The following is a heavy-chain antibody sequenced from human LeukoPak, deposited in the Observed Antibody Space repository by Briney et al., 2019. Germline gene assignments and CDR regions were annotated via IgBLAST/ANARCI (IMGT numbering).Heavy chain of an antibody. CDR2: IRHSGTT. V-gene: IGHV4-38-2*02. J-gene: IGHJ4*02. D-gene: IGHD5-18*01. Sequence: SETLSLTCTVSGYSISSGYYWGWIRQPPGKGLELNGTIRHSGTTYYNPSLKSRVTISIDSSKNQFSLKLSSVTAADTAVYYCARGVIQLWSHDYFDYWGQGTLVTVSS. CDR1: GYSISSGYY. CDR3: ARGVIQLWSHDYFDY.